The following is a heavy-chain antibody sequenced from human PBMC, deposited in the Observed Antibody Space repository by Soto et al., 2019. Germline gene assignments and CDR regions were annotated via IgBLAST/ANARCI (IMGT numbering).Heavy chain of an antibody. J-gene: IGHJ3*01. V-gene: IGHV1-69*01. Sequence: QVQLVQSGAEVKKPGSSVKVSCKVSGGTFSSYAIGWVRQAPGQGLEWMGGIIPITGTVNYAQKFQGRVTVTADESTTTVYMELSSLRSEDTAVYYCAREGILGPFDAYDLWGQGTMVSVSS. CDR1: GGTFSSYA. CDR3: AREGILGPFDAYDL. CDR2: IIPITGTV. D-gene: IGHD3-3*01.